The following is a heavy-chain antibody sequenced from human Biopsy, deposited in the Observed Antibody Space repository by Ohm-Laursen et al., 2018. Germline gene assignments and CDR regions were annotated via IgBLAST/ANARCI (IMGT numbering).Heavy chain of an antibody. Sequence: SLRLSCTASGFTFTSYAMHWVRQAPGKGLEWVAVISYDGSGEYYADSLQGRFIISRDNSKNTVDLQMNSLRAEDTAVYFCAKCMTGGSNYYFHHCGQGTLVTVSS. V-gene: IGHV3-30*18. D-gene: IGHD2-8*01. CDR3: AKCMTGGSNYYFHH. CDR1: GFTFTSYA. CDR2: ISYDGSGE. J-gene: IGHJ4*02.